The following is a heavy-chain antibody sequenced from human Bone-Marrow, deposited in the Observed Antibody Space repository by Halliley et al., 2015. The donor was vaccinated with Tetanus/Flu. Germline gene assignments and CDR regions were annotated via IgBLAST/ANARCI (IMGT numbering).Heavy chain of an antibody. CDR2: IDSSGST. D-gene: IGHD3-22*01. Sequence: EWVSIIDSSGSTDHADSVRGRFTVSRDTSKNTMYLQMDSLRAEDTAVYYCVREGYYENYAMDLWGQGATVTVSS. CDR3: VREGYYENYAMDL. J-gene: IGHJ6*02. V-gene: IGHV3-53*01.